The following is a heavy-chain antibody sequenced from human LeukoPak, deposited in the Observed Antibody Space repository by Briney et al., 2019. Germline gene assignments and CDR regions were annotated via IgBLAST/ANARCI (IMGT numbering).Heavy chain of an antibody. Sequence: SGPTLVRPTQTLTLTCTFSGFSLSTTGVGVGWVRQPPGKAPEWLARIYWDGDKRYSPSLRSRLTITEDSSKNQVVLTMTNMGPVDTATYFCSHSQQFFSDHSYYTDVWGKGTTVTVSS. V-gene: IGHV2-5*02. CDR3: SHSQQFFSDHSYYTDV. J-gene: IGHJ6*03. D-gene: IGHD3-3*01. CDR2: IYWDGDK. CDR1: GFSLSTTGVG.